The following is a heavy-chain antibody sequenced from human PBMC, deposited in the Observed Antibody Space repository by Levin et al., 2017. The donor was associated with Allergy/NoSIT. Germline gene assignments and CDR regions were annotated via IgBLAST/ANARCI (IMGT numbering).Heavy chain of an antibody. CDR3: ARLASRSTSCYTCAFDS. D-gene: IGHD2-2*02. Sequence: TGGSLRLSCAASGFTFSNYWMHWVRQAPGKGLVWVSRINSDGSSTTYADSVKGRFTISRDNAKNTLFLQMNSLRAEDTAVYYCARLASRSTSCYTCAFDSWGQGTMVTVSS. V-gene: IGHV3-74*01. J-gene: IGHJ3*02. CDR1: GFTFSNYW. CDR2: INSDGSST.